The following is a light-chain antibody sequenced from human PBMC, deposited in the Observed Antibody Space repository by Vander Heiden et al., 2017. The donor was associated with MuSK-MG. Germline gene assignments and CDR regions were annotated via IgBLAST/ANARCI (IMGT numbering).Light chain of an antibody. CDR3: QQSDSTPIT. V-gene: IGKV1-39*01. J-gene: IGKJ4*01. Sequence: DIQMTLSPSSLSASVGDTVTITCRARQRVSSYLNWYQQKPGKAPKLLIYAASSLQSGVPSRFSGSGSGTDFTLTISSLQPEDFATYYCQQSDSTPITFGGGTKVEIK. CDR2: AAS. CDR1: QRVSSY.